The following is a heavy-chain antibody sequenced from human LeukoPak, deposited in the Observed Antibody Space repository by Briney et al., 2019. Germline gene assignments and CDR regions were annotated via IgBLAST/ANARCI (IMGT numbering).Heavy chain of an antibody. CDR2: VRNKANGYRT. D-gene: IGHD2-15*01. CDR3: ARSGYCGAGTCYSDYFDY. V-gene: IGHV3-72*01. Sequence: GGSLRLSCAASGFTFSSYAMSWVRQAPGEGLEWVGRVRNKANGYRTEYAASVKGRFTVSGDASKSSLYLQMNSLKIEDTAVYYCARSGYCGAGTCYSDYFDYWGQGTLVTVSS. J-gene: IGHJ4*02. CDR1: GFTFSSYA.